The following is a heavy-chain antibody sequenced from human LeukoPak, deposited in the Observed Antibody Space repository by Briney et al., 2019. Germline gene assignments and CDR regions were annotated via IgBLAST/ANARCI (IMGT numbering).Heavy chain of an antibody. CDR2: ISYDGSNK. CDR1: GFTFSSYG. V-gene: IGHV3-30*18. Sequence: GGSLRLSCAASGFTFSSYGMHWVRQAPGKGLEWVAVISYDGSNKYYADSVKGRFTISRDNSKNTLYLQMNSLRAEDTAVYYCAKSIAAAGSYYYGMDVRGQGTTVTVSS. CDR3: AKSIAAAGSYYYGMDV. D-gene: IGHD6-13*01. J-gene: IGHJ6*02.